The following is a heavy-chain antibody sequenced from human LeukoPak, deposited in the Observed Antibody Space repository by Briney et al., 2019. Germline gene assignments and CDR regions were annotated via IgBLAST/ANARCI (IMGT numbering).Heavy chain of an antibody. CDR1: GYTFTSYA. D-gene: IGHD5-12*01. J-gene: IGHJ3*02. Sequence: APVKVSCKASGYTFTSYAMHWVRQAPGQRLEWMGWINAGNGNTKYSQKFQGRVTITRDTSASTAYMELSSLRSEDTAVYYCARERLDRHDAFDIWGQGTMVTVSS. CDR2: INAGNGNT. V-gene: IGHV1-3*01. CDR3: ARERLDRHDAFDI.